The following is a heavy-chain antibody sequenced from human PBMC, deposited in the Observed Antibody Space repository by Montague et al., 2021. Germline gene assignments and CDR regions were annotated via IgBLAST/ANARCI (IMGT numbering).Heavy chain of an antibody. CDR1: GGSISSSTHY. CDR3: ARHWGGGSFTRSIDY. Sequence: SETLSLTCTVSGGSISSSTHYWGRLRQTPGKGLDCIGSIFRNNDSYPTPTLQRPVIISVDTTRNEFSLRTTSVTAADAAVYFCARHWGGGSFTRSIDYWGQGILVTVSS. J-gene: IGHJ4*02. CDR2: IFRNNDS. D-gene: IGHD1-26*01. V-gene: IGHV4-39*01.